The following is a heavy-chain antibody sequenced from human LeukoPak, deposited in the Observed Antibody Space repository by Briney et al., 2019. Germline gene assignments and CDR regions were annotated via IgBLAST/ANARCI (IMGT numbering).Heavy chain of an antibody. Sequence: GGSLRLSCVASGFTFSSYSVIWVRQAPGEGLEWVSSITSSSSHLSYADSLKGRFTISRDNAKNSLYLQMNSLKAEDTAVYYCARDAGITGTTEFDYRGQGTLVTVSS. J-gene: IGHJ4*02. V-gene: IGHV3-21*01. D-gene: IGHD1-7*01. CDR2: ITSSSSHL. CDR3: ARDAGITGTTEFDY. CDR1: GFTFSSYS.